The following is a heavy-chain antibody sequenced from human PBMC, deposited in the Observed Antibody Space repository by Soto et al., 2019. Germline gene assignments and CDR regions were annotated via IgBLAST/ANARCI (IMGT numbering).Heavy chain of an antibody. CDR1: GGSIDKSNYY. CDR3: ARHFVAVVIKGWGY. D-gene: IGHD3-22*01. V-gene: IGHV4-39*01. CDR2: TYYNGNA. Sequence: PSETLCVTCSVSGGSIDKSNYYWDWIRQPPGKGLEWIGTTYYNGNAYYNPSLKSRVTMSVDTSKNQFSLKLISVTAADTAVYYCARHFVAVVIKGWGYWGQGTLVTVS. J-gene: IGHJ4*02.